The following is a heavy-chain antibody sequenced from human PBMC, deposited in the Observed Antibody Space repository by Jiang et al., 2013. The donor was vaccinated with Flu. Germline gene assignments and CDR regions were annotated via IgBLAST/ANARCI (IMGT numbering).Heavy chain of an antibody. D-gene: IGHD2-2*01. V-gene: IGHV4-4*02. CDR2: IYHSGST. CDR3: ARGRGYCSSTSCSGYYYYGMDV. CDR1: GGSISSSNW. Sequence: SGPGLVKPSGTLSLTCAVSGGSISSSNWWSWVRQPPGKGLEWIGEIYHSGSTNYNPSLKSRVTISVDKSKNQFSLKLSSVTAADTAVYYCARGRGYCSSTSCSGYYYYGMDVWGKGTNGHRLL. J-gene: IGHJ6*04.